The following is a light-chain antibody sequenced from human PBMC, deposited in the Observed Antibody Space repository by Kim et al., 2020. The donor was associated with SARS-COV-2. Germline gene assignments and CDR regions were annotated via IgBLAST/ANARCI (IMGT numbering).Light chain of an antibody. Sequence: QSSTLSCSGTSGDIGNSNSVSWYQQHSGEAPRLIIYDVRDRPSGVSARFSGSKSANMASLTISGLRSEDEADYYCCSTSNTLDYVFGSGTKVTVL. V-gene: IGLV2-14*03. CDR3: CSTSNTLDYV. CDR1: SGDIGNSNS. J-gene: IGLJ1*01. CDR2: DVR.